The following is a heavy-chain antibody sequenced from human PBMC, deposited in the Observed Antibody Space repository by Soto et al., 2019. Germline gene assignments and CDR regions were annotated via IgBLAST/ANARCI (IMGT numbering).Heavy chain of an antibody. J-gene: IGHJ6*02. CDR1: GYTFTSYY. Sequence: ASVKVSCTASGYTFTSYYMHWVRQAPGQGLEWMGIINPSGGSTSYAQKFQGRVTMTRDTSTSTVYMELSSLRSEDTAVYYCARDPRINVYGMDGWGQGNTVTVYS. V-gene: IGHV1-46*01. CDR3: ARDPRINVYGMDG. CDR2: INPSGGST.